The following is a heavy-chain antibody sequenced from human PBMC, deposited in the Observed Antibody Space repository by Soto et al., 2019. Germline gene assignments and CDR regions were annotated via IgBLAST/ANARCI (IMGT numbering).Heavy chain of an antibody. J-gene: IGHJ5*02. CDR3: ARDHYINNGRGSFDP. CDR1: GFTFSDFY. CDR2: ISSSSSTI. Sequence: QVQLVESGGGLVKPGGSLRLSCAGSGFTFSDFYMSWIRQAPGKGLEWLSYISSSSSTIYYADSVKGRFTISRDNAKNSLYLQMNSLRAEDTAVYYCARDHYINNGRGSFDPWGQGTLVTVSS. V-gene: IGHV3-11*01. D-gene: IGHD3-10*01.